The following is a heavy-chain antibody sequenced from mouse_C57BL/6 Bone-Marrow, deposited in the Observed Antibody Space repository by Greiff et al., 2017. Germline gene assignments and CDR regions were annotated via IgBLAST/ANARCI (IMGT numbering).Heavy chain of an antibody. Sequence: VQLQQPGAELVKPGASVKVSCKASGYTFTSYWMHWVKQRPGQGLEWIGRIHPSDSDTNYNQKFKGKATLTVDKSSSTGYMQLSSLTSEDSAVYYCARHGGNYPLAMDYWGQGTSVTVSS. J-gene: IGHJ4*01. CDR2: IHPSDSDT. D-gene: IGHD2-1*01. CDR3: ARHGGNYPLAMDY. CDR1: GYTFTSYW. V-gene: IGHV1-74*01.